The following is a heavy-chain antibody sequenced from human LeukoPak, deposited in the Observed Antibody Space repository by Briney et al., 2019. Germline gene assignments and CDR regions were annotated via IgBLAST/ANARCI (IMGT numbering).Heavy chain of an antibody. V-gene: IGHV1-2*02. D-gene: IGHD1-14*01. Sequence: WMGWINPNSGGTNYAQMLQGRVTMTRDTSISTAYMELSRLRSDDTAVYYCARVTGVFAFDIWGQGTMVTVSS. CDR2: INPNSGGT. J-gene: IGHJ3*02. CDR3: ARVTGVFAFDI.